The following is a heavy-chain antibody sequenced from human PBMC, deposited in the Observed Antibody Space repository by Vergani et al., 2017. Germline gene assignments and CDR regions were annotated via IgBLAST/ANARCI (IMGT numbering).Heavy chain of an antibody. J-gene: IGHJ5*02. CDR3: ARDSPLRAHFDP. Sequence: VQLVQSGAEVKKPGSSVKVSCKASGGTFSSYTISWVRQAPGQGLEWMGRIIPILGIANYAQKFQGRVTITADESTSTAYMELSSLRSEDTAVYYCARDSPLRAHFDPWGQGTLVTVSS. D-gene: IGHD3-16*01. CDR2: IIPILGIA. CDR1: GGTFSSYT. V-gene: IGHV1-69*08.